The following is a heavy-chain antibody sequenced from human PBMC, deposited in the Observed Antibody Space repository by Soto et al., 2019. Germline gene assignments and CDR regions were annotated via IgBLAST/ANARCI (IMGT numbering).Heavy chain of an antibody. V-gene: IGHV4-59*01. CDR2: IYYTGST. J-gene: IGHJ6*02. CDR1: GGSISSYY. CDR3: ARSQDIVLVPAVGMDV. Sequence: SETLSLTCTVSGGSISSYYWSWIRQPPGKGLEWIGYIYYTGSTNYNPSLKSRVTISVDTSKNQFSLKLNSVTAADTVVYYCARSQDIVLVPAVGMDVWGQGTTVTVSS. D-gene: IGHD2-2*01.